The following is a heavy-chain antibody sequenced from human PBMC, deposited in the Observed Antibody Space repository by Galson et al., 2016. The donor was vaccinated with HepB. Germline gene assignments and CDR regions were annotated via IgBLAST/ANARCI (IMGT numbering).Heavy chain of an antibody. CDR1: GGTFSSYA. CDR3: SGDLYCGGDCYLVY. V-gene: IGHV1-69*13. Sequence: SVKVSCKASGGTFSSYAISWVRQAPGQGLEWMGGIIPIFGTANYAQKFQGRVTITADESTSTAYMELSSLRSEDTAVYYCSGDLYCGGDCYLVYWGQGTLVTVSS. J-gene: IGHJ4*02. D-gene: IGHD2-21*02. CDR2: IIPIFGTA.